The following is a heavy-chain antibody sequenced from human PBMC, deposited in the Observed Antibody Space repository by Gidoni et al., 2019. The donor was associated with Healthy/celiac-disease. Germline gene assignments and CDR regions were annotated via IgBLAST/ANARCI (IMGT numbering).Heavy chain of an antibody. J-gene: IGHJ5*02. CDR2: IYYSGST. V-gene: IGHV4-39*01. CDR1: GGSISSSSYY. D-gene: IGHD6-25*01. CDR3: ARPYSSGRGWFDP. Sequence: QLQLQESGPGLVKPSETLSLTCTVSGGSISSSSYYWGWIRQPPGKGLEWIGSIYYSGSTYYNPSLKSRVTISVDTSKNQFSLKLSSVTAADTAVYYCARPYSSGRGWFDPWGQGTLVTVSS.